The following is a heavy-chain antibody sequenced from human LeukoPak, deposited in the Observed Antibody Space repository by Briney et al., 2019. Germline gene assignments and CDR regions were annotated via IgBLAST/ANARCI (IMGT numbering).Heavy chain of an antibody. CDR1: GFTLSSYA. CDR2: ISGSGGST. CDR3: ARGSRHGYSGYEPLDY. D-gene: IGHD5-12*01. Sequence: GGSLRLSCAASGFTLSSYAMSWVRQAPGKGLEWVSAISGSGGSTYYADSVKGRFTISRDNAKNSLYLQMNSLRAEDTAVYYCARGSRHGYSGYEPLDYWGQGTLVTVSS. V-gene: IGHV3-23*01. J-gene: IGHJ4*02.